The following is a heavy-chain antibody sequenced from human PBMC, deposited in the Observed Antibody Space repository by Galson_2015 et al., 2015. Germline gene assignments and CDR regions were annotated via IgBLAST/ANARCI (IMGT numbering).Heavy chain of an antibody. CDR2: IYPGDSDT. V-gene: IGHV5-51*01. Sequence: QSGAEVKKPGESLKISCKGSGYSFTSYWIGWVRQMPGKGLEWMGIIYPGDSDTRYSPSFQGQVTISANKSISTAYLQWSSLKASDTAMYYCARHESDYVWGRDSYYYYGMDVWGQGTTVTVSS. J-gene: IGHJ6*02. D-gene: IGHD3-16*01. CDR1: GYSFTSYW. CDR3: ARHESDYVWGRDSYYYYGMDV.